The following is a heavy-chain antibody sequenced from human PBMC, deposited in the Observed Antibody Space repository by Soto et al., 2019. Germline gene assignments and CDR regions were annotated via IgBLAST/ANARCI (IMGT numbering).Heavy chain of an antibody. CDR2: INPGGGSA. D-gene: IGHD6-19*01. CDR3: ARDTSGWSLNGLYV. J-gene: IGHJ6*02. Sequence: QVDLVQSGAEVKKPGASVTISCKASGSAISRYYIHWVRQAPGRGLEWMGIINPGGGSASYAQKFQDRVTIVKDTSTGTVYMDLRSLRTEDTAVYYCARDTSGWSLNGLYVWGQGTTVNVSS. V-gene: IGHV1-46*01. CDR1: GSAISRYY.